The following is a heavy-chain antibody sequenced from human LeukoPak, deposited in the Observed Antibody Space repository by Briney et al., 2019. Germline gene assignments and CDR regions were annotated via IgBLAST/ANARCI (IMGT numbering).Heavy chain of an antibody. D-gene: IGHD1-26*01. CDR1: GFTFNDYA. V-gene: IGHV3-9*01. CDR2: ISWNSGSI. CDR3: AKGGGSLDF. J-gene: IGHJ4*02. Sequence: GRSLRLSCAASGFTFNDYAMHWVRQAPGKGLEWVSGISWNSGSIGYADSVKGRFTISRDNAKNSLYLQMNSLRTEDTALYYCAKGGGSLDFWGQGTVVTVSS.